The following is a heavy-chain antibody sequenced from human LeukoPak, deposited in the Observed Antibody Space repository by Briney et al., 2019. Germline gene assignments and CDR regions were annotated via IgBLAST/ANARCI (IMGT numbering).Heavy chain of an antibody. V-gene: IGHV3-7*01. J-gene: IGHJ2*01. D-gene: IGHD5-24*01. CDR2: IKQNGSEK. CDR3: ARGGRWLQFWYFDL. Sequence: GGSLRLSCAASGFSVSSNYMSWVRQAPGKGLEWVANIKQNGSEKYYVDSVKGRFTISRDNAKNSLYLQMNSLRAEDTAVYYCARGGRWLQFWYFDLWGRGTLVTVSS. CDR1: GFSVSSNY.